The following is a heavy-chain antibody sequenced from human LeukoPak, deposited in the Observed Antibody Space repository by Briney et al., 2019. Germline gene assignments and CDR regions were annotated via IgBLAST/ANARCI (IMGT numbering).Heavy chain of an antibody. V-gene: IGHV3-20*04. J-gene: IGHJ4*02. CDR1: GFTFDDYG. CDR3: ARSAPTLTYDILTGYLGY. CDR2: INWNGGST. D-gene: IGHD3-9*01. Sequence: GGSLRLSCAASGFTFDDYGMSWVRQAPGKGLEWVSGINWNGGSTGYADSVKGRFTISRDNAKNSLYLQMNSLRAEDTALYYCARSAPTLTYDILTGYLGYWGQGTLVTVSS.